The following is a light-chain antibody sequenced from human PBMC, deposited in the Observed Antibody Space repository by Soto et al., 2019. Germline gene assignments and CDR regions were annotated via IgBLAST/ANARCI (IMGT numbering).Light chain of an antibody. V-gene: IGLV2-14*03. CDR1: SSDVGAYNY. CDR3: TSYTTSSTGV. J-gene: IGLJ3*02. Sequence: SALTQPASVSGSPGQSITISCTGTSSDVGAYNYVSWCQHHPGKAPKLIIYDVNHRPSGVSNRFSGSKSGNTASLTISGLQADDEAYYYCTSYTTSSTGVFGGGTKLTVL. CDR2: DVN.